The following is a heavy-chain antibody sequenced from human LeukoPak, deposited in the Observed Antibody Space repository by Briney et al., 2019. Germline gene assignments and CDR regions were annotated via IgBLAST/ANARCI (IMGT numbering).Heavy chain of an antibody. CDR1: GFTFSSYW. CDR2: ISTDGSST. D-gene: IGHD6-6*01. Sequence: GGSLRLSCAASGFTFSSYWMHWVRQAPGKGLVWVSRISTDGSSTNSADSVKGRFTISRDNAKNTLYLQMNSLRAEDTAVYYCVREYRSSSGRAFDIWGQGTMVTVSP. J-gene: IGHJ3*02. CDR3: VREYRSSSGRAFDI. V-gene: IGHV3-74*01.